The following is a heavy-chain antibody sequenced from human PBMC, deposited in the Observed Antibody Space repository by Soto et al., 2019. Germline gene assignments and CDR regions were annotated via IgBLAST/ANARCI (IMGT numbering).Heavy chain of an antibody. V-gene: IGHV4-34*01. CDR1: GGSFSGYY. CDR3: ARGGIFGAPRWFDP. D-gene: IGHD3-3*01. J-gene: IGHJ5*02. CDR2: INHSRST. Sequence: SETLSLTCAVYGGSFSGYYWSWIRQPPGKGLEWIGEINHSRSTNYNPSLKSRVTISVDTSKNQFSLKLSSVTAADTAVYYCARGGIFGAPRWFDPWGQGTLVTVSS.